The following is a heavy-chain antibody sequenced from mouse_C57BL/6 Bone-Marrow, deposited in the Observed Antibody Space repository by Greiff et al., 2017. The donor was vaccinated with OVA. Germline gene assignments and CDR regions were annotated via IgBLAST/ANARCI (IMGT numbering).Heavy chain of an antibody. V-gene: IGHV10-1*01. D-gene: IGHD1-1*01. CDR2: IRSKSNNYAT. J-gene: IGHJ4*01. Sequence: EVKLMESGGGLVQPKGSLKLSCAASGFSFNTYAMNWVRQAPGKGLEWVARIRSKSNNYATYYADSVKDRFTISRDDSESMLYLQMNNLKTEDTAMYYCVRQHYGSSYSYAMDYWGQGTSVTVSS. CDR1: GFSFNTYA. CDR3: VRQHYGSSYSYAMDY.